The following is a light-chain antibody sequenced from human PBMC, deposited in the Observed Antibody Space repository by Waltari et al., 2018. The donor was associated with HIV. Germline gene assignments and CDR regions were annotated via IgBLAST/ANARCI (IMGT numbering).Light chain of an antibody. CDR1: SSDVGDYNY. CDR2: EVN. CDR3: SSYVGSNRV. J-gene: IGLJ3*02. V-gene: IGLV2-8*01. Sequence: QSALTQPPSASGSPGQSVTISCTGISSDVGDYNYVSWYQQHPGQAPQLMIYEVNKRPSGVPDRFSGSKSGNTASLTVSGLQAEDEADYYCSSYVGSNRVFGGGTKLTVL.